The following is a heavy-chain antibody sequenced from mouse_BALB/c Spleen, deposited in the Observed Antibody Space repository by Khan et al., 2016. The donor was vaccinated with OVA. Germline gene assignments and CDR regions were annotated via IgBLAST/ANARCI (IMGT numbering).Heavy chain of an antibody. CDR1: GYTFTDFT. CDR3: TRRGGGGRFAY. V-gene: IGHV1S137*01. CDR2: INTYYGDV. J-gene: IGHJ3*01. Sequence: QVQLQQSGAELVRPGVSVKISCKGSGYTFTDFTMHWVKQSHAKSLEWIGVINTYYGDVTYNQKFKGKATMTVDKSSSTAYMELARLTSEDSAIXYCTRRGGGGRFAYWGQGTLVTVAA.